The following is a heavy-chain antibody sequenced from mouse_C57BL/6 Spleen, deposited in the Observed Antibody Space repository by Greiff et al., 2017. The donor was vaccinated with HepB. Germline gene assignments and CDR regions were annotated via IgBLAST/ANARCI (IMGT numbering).Heavy chain of an antibody. Sequence: EVQLQQSGTVLARPGASVKMSCKTSGYTFTSYWMHWVKQRPGQGLEWIGAIYPGNSDTSYNQKFKGKAKLTAVTSASTAYMELSSLTNEDSAVYYCTSGYYRYRYAMDYWGQRTSVTVSS. CDR2: IYPGNSDT. CDR1: GYTFTSYW. D-gene: IGHD2-14*01. J-gene: IGHJ4*01. V-gene: IGHV1-5*01. CDR3: TSGYYRYRYAMDY.